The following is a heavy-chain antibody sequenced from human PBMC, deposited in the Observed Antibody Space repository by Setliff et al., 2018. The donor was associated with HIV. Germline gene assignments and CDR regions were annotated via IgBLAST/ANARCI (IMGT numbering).Heavy chain of an antibody. D-gene: IGHD6-6*01. J-gene: IGHJ5*02. V-gene: IGHV4-4*02. Sequence: SETLSLTCAVSGGAIDDINWWNWVRQSPGKGLEWIGEIYHSGTTNYNPSLKSRVTISVDKSKNQFPLKLTSVTAADTAVYYCARDQSIAARYLFDPWGQGTLVTVSS. CDR2: IYHSGTT. CDR3: ARDQSIAARYLFDP. CDR1: GGAIDDINW.